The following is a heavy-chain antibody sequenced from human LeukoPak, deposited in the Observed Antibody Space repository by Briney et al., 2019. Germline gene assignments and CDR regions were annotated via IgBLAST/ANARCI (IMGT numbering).Heavy chain of an antibody. J-gene: IGHJ4*02. CDR3: ARTRGGYYDSSGYTL. CDR1: GYSFTSYW. Sequence: GESLKISCKGAGYSFTSYWSGWVRQMPGKGLEWMGIIYPGDSDTRYSPSFQGQVTISADKSISTAYLQWSSLKASDTAMYYCARTRGGYYDSSGYTLWGQGTLVTVSS. V-gene: IGHV5-51*01. D-gene: IGHD3-22*01. CDR2: IYPGDSDT.